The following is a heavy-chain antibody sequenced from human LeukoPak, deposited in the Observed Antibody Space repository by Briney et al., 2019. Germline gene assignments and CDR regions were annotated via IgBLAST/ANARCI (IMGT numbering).Heavy chain of an antibody. V-gene: IGHV1-18*01. CDR3: ARGEYDLLGDY. J-gene: IGHJ4*02. Sequence: GASVKVSCKTSGYTFSSHSMNWVRQAPGQGLEWLGWIRPYNGNTKYAQKIQGRATMTTDTSTSTAYLELRSLRSDDTAVYYCARGEYDLLGDYWGQGTLVTVSS. CDR1: GYTFSSHS. CDR2: IRPYNGNT. D-gene: IGHD3-10*01.